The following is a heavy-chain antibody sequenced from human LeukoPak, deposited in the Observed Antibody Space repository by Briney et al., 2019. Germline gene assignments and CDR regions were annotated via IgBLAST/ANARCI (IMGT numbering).Heavy chain of an antibody. CDR1: GFTFSSYA. V-gene: IGHV3-23*01. J-gene: IGHJ4*02. CDR3: ARGRGRDGYPY. D-gene: IGHD5-24*01. Sequence: SGGSLRLSCAASGFTFSSYAMSWVRQAPGKGLDWVSSISGSHGSTYYADSVKGRFTISRDNSKNTLYLQMNSLRAEDTAVYYCARGRGRDGYPYWGQGTLVTVSS. CDR2: ISGSHGST.